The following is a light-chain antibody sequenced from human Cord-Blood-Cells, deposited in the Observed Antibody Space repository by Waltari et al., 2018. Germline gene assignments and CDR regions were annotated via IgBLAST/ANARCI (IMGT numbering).Light chain of an antibody. CDR1: QSVSSSY. V-gene: IGKV3-20*01. CDR2: GAS. J-gene: IGKJ3*01. CDR3: QQYGSSVFT. Sequence: EIVLTQSPGTLSLSPGERATLSCRASQSVSSSYLAWYQQKPGQAPRRLIYGASSRATGIPDRFRCSGSGTDFTLTISRLEPEDFAVYYCQQYGSSVFTLG.